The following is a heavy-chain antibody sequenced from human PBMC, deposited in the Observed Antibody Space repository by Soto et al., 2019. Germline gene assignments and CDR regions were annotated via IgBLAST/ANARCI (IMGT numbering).Heavy chain of an antibody. CDR1: GDSIRSSHDS. J-gene: IGHJ5*02. CDR3: ARGSDDYNSGGFYNGGWFDP. V-gene: IGHV4-39*01. Sequence: QLQLQESGPGLVRPTETLSLTCTVSGDSIRSSHDSWGWIRQPPGKGLEWIGSTYYSGSTYFKASLKSRVTISVDTSKNQISLKLTSVTAADTAVYYCARGSDDYNSGGFYNGGWFDPWGQGTLVTVSS. D-gene: IGHD3-10*01. CDR2: TYYSGST.